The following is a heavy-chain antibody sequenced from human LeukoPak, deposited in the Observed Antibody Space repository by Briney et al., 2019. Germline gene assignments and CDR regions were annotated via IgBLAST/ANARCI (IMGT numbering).Heavy chain of an antibody. D-gene: IGHD5-18*01. V-gene: IGHV4-59*01. CDR3: ASGYSYGVYYYYGMDV. Sequence: SETLSLTCTVSGGSISSYYWSWIRQPPGKGQEWIGYIYYSGSTNYNPSLKSRVTISVDTSKNQFSLKLSSVTAADTAVYYCASGYSYGVYYYYGMDVWGQGTTVTVSS. CDR2: IYYSGST. CDR1: GGSISSYY. J-gene: IGHJ6*02.